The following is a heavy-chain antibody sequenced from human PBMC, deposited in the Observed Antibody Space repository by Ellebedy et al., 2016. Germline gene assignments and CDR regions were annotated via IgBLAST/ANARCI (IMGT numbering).Heavy chain of an antibody. J-gene: IGHJ4*02. CDR2: ISWNSGSI. CDR3: AKDIGSYDSSGYSN. CDR1: GFTFDDYA. V-gene: IGHV3-9*01. D-gene: IGHD3-22*01. Sequence: SLKISXAASGFTFDDYAMHWVRQAPGKGLEWVSGISWNSGSIGYADSVKGRFTISRDNAKNSLYLQMYSLRAEDTALYYCAKDIGSYDSSGYSNWGQGTLVTVSS.